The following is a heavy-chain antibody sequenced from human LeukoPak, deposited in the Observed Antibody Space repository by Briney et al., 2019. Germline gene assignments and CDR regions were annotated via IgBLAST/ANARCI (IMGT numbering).Heavy chain of an antibody. D-gene: IGHD5-24*01. CDR1: GFTFSTYA. V-gene: IGHV3-7*01. Sequence: GGSLRLSCAASGFTFSTYAMNWVRQAPGKGLECLANIKQDGSETYYADSVKGRFTISRDNAKNSLYLQMNSLRAEDTAVYYCARETPRRGETRDGYRWGQGTLVTVSS. CDR3: ARETPRRGETRDGYR. J-gene: IGHJ4*02. CDR2: IKQDGSET.